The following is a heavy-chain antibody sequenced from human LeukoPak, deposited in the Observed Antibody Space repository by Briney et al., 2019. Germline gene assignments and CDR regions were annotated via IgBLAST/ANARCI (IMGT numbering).Heavy chain of an antibody. J-gene: IGHJ5*02. CDR2: ISAYNGNT. CDR1: GYTFTSYG. CDR3: ARDLTIPTYNWFDP. D-gene: IGHD3-9*01. V-gene: IGHV1-18*01. Sequence: GASVKVSCKASGYTFTSYGISWVRQAPGQGLEWMGWISAYNGNTNYAQKLQGRVTMTTDTSTSTAYMELRSLRSDDTAVYYCARDLTIPTYNWFDPWGQGTLVTVSS.